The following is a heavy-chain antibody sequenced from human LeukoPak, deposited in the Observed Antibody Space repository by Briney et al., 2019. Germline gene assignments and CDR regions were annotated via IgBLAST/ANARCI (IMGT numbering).Heavy chain of an antibody. CDR1: GFTFSSYW. Sequence: GGSLRLSCAASGFTFSSYWMSWVRQAPGKGLEWVANIRQDGSEKYYVDSVKGRFTISRDNAKNSLYLQMNSLRAEDTAVYYCARDPFHRNSYFDYWGQGTLVTVSS. CDR2: IRQDGSEK. D-gene: IGHD2/OR15-2a*01. CDR3: ARDPFHRNSYFDY. J-gene: IGHJ4*02. V-gene: IGHV3-7*01.